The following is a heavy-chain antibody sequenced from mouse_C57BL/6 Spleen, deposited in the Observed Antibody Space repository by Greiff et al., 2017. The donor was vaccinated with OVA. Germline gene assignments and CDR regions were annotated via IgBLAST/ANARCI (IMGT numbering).Heavy chain of an antibody. CDR3: AEGRDLYFDV. J-gene: IGHJ1*03. CDR2: ISYDGSN. Sequence: EVQLQQSGPGLVKPSQSLSLTCSVTGYSITSGYYWNWIRQFPGNHLGWMGYISYDGSNNYNPSLKNRISITRDKSKNQFFLKLNSVTTEDTATYYCAEGRDLYFDVWGTGTTVTVSS. V-gene: IGHV3-6*01. CDR1: GYSITSGYY.